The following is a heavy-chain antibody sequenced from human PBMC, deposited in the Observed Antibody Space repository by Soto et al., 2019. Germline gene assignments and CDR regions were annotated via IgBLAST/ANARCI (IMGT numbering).Heavy chain of an antibody. CDR3: ARDHPRLNWFDP. D-gene: IGHD2-21*02. CDR1: GGSFSSGSYY. J-gene: IGHJ5*02. CDR2: IYYSGST. Sequence: XGSLSLTCTVSGGSFSSGSYYWSWIRQPPGKGLEWIGYIYYSGSTNYNPSLKSRVTISVDTSKNQFSLKLSSVTAADTAVYYCARDHPRLNWFDPWGQGTLVTVSS. V-gene: IGHV4-61*01.